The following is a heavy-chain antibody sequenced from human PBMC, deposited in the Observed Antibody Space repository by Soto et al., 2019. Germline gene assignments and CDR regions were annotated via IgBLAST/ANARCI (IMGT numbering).Heavy chain of an antibody. CDR1: GFMFRTYF. D-gene: IGHD2-21*02. Sequence: PGGSLRLSCVASGFMFRTYFMHWVRQAPGKGLEWVATMSSDGSSESYAESVKGRFTISRDNSRNTLNLQMNSLRGGDTAIYYCAKDARYCGGDCHMFDYWGQGTLVTVSS. CDR2: MSSDGSSE. J-gene: IGHJ4*02. V-gene: IGHV3-30*18. CDR3: AKDARYCGGDCHMFDY.